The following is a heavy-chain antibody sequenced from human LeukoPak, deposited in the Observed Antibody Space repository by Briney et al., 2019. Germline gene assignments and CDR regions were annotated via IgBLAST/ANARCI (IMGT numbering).Heavy chain of an antibody. J-gene: IGHJ4*02. CDR2: IYYSGST. Sequence: SETLSLTCTVSGGSISSSSYYWGWIRQPPGKGLEWIGSIYYSGSTNYNPSLKSRVTMSVDTSKNQFSLKLSSVTAADTAVYYCARHRGLRGGYDFRTVLTLDYWGQGTLVTVSS. V-gene: IGHV4-39*07. D-gene: IGHD5-12*01. CDR3: ARHRGLRGGYDFRTVLTLDY. CDR1: GGSISSSSYY.